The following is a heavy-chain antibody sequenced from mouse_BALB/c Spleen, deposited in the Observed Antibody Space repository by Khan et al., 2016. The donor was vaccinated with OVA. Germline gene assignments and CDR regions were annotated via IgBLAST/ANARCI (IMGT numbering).Heavy chain of an antibody. CDR3: ARSNGNYWFAY. J-gene: IGHJ3*01. CDR2: INTYTGEP. Sequence: QIQLVQSGPELKKPGETVKISCKASGYTFTNYGMNWVKQAPGKGLKWMGWINTYTGEPTYADDFKGRLAFSLETSASTAYLQINNLKNEDTATYFCARSNGNYWFAYWGQGTLVPVSA. D-gene: IGHD2-1*01. CDR1: GYTFTNYG. V-gene: IGHV9-3-1*01.